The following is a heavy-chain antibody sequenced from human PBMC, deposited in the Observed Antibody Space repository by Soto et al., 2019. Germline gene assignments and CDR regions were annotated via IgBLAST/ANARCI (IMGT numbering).Heavy chain of an antibody. CDR1: GSTFSNFG. Sequence: GGSLRLSCAASGSTFSNFGMHWVRQAPGKGLEWVSFIWYGGSNKFYADSVKGRFAISRDNSKNTLYLQMNDVRAEDTAVYYCAGDPGGDCYYCLDYWGQGALVTVSS. CDR2: IWYGGSNK. D-gene: IGHD2-21*02. V-gene: IGHV3-33*01. CDR3: AGDPGGDCYYCLDY. J-gene: IGHJ4*02.